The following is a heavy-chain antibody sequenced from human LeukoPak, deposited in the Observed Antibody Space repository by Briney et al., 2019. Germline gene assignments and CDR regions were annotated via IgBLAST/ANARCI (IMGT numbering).Heavy chain of an antibody. CDR1: GFTFSSYA. J-gene: IGHJ5*02. Sequence: EGSLRLSCAASGFTFSSYAMSWVRQAPGKGLEWVSLISWDGGSTYYADSVKGRFTISRDNSKNSLYLQMNSLRTEDTALYYCAKEKDSWGSYRSPWFDPWGQGTLVTVSS. CDR2: ISWDGGST. D-gene: IGHD3-16*02. CDR3: AKEKDSWGSYRSPWFDP. V-gene: IGHV3-43*01.